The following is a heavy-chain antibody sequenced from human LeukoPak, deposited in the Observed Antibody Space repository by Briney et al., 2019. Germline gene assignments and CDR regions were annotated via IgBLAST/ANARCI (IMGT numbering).Heavy chain of an antibody. CDR1: GGSISSYY. CDR3: ARVSPSGYFDY. J-gene: IGHJ4*02. Sequence: SETLSLTCTVSGGSISSYYWSWLRQPPGKGLEWIGYIYYSGSTNYNPSLKSRVTISVDTSKNQFSLKLSSVTAADTAVYYCARVSPSGYFDYWGQGTLVTVSS. V-gene: IGHV4-59*01. CDR2: IYYSGST.